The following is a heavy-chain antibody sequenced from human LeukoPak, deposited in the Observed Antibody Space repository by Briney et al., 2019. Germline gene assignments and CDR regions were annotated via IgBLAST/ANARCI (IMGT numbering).Heavy chain of an antibody. CDR1: GDSISMHY. J-gene: IGHJ6*03. V-gene: IGHV4-59*11. D-gene: IGHD6-13*01. CDR2: IDHTGSA. CDR3: ARGRVSSSSWSSTYYYYFYMDV. Sequence: PSETLSLICSVSGDSISMHYWSWIRQPPGKGLEWIGYIDHTGSANYNPSLNSRVTISRDTSKNHFSLELSSVTAADTAVYFCARGRVSSSSWSSTYYYYFYMDVRGKGTTVTVSS.